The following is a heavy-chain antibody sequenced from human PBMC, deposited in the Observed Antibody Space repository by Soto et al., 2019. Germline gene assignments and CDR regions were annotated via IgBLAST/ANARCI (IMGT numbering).Heavy chain of an antibody. D-gene: IGHD3-22*01. CDR3: ARDRSGYYIPSSYFDY. CDR1: GFTFSSYA. Sequence: QVQLVESGGGVVQPGRSLRLSCAASGFTFSSYAMHWVRQAPGKGLEWVAVISYDGSNKYYADSVKGRFTISRDNSKNTLYLQMNSLRAEDTAVYYCARDRSGYYIPSSYFDYWGQGTLVTVSS. V-gene: IGHV3-30-3*01. CDR2: ISYDGSNK. J-gene: IGHJ4*02.